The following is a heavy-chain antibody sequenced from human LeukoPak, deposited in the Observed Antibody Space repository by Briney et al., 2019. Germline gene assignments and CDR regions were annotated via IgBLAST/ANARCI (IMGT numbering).Heavy chain of an antibody. CDR2: IIPIFGTA. V-gene: IGHV1-69*13. J-gene: IGHJ3*01. Sequence: SVNVSCKASGGTFISYAISWVRQAPGQGLEWMGGIIPIFGTANYAQKFQGRVTITADESTRTAYMELSSLRSEDTAVYYCATHGGNHYWGQGTMVTVSS. D-gene: IGHD4-23*01. CDR3: ATHGGNHY. CDR1: GGTFISYA.